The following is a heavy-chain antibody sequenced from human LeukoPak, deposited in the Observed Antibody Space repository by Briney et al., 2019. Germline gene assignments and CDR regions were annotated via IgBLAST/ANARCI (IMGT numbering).Heavy chain of an antibody. D-gene: IGHD2-2*01. Sequence: GGSMRLSCVGSGFRLIDYNMSWVRQSPGKGLEWLGCIGAISTMLHYADSVKGRFTISRDDAKNSLYLQMNSLRHDDTAVYYCARDTPVPTIIPGVWGQGTLVAVSS. CDR1: GFRLIDYN. CDR3: ARDTPVPTIIPGV. V-gene: IGHV3-48*02. J-gene: IGHJ4*02. CDR2: IGAISTML.